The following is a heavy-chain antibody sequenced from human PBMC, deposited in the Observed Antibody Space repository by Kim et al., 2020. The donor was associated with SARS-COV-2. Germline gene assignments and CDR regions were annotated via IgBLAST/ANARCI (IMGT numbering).Heavy chain of an antibody. V-gene: IGHV3-53*01. Sequence: GGSLRLSCAASGFTVSSNYMSWVRQAPGKGLECVSVIYSGGSTYYADSVKGRFTISRDNSKNTLYLPMNSLRAEDTAVYYCARSYGDYYFDYWGQGTLVTVSS. CDR3: ARSYGDYYFDY. J-gene: IGHJ4*02. CDR2: IYSGGST. D-gene: IGHD4-17*01. CDR1: GFTVSSNY.